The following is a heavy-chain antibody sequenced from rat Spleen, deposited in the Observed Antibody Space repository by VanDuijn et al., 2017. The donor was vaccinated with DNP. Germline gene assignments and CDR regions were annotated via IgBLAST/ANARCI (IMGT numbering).Heavy chain of an antibody. CDR2: ISYDGRST. CDR3: ARPDY. Sequence: DVQLVESGGGLVQPGRSLKLSCAASGFTFSDYNMAWVRQAPKKGLEWVATISYDGRSTDYRDSVKGRFTTSRDNEKSTLYLQMDSLRSEDTATYYCARPDYWGQGVMVTVSS. V-gene: IGHV5-7*01. CDR1: GFTFSDYN. J-gene: IGHJ2*01.